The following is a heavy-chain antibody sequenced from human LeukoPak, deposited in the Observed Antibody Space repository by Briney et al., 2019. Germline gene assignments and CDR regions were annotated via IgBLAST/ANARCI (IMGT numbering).Heavy chain of an antibody. V-gene: IGHV3-23*01. J-gene: IGHJ4*02. CDR3: AKDLPYIAVAGLFDY. D-gene: IGHD6-19*01. Sequence: PGGSLRLSCTASGFTFSSYAMNWVRQAPGKGLEWVSGIGRSGADTYYTDSVKGRFTISRDNSKNTLYLQMNSLRAEDTAVYYCAKDLPYIAVAGLFDYWGQGTLVTVSS. CDR1: GFTFSSYA. CDR2: IGRSGADT.